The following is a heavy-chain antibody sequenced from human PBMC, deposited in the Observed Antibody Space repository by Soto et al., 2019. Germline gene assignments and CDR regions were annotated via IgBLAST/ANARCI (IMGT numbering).Heavy chain of an antibody. D-gene: IGHD5-18*01. J-gene: IGHJ6*02. CDR2: IIPIFGTA. CDR1: GGTFSSYA. CDR3: ARDTAMLRPPYNYYGMDV. V-gene: IGHV1-69*01. Sequence: QVQLVQSGAEVKKPGSSVKVSCKASGGTFSSYAISWVRQAPGQGLEWMGGIIPIFGTANYAQKFQGRVTITADESTSTAYMELSSLRSEDTAVYYCARDTAMLRPPYNYYGMDVWGQGTTVTVSS.